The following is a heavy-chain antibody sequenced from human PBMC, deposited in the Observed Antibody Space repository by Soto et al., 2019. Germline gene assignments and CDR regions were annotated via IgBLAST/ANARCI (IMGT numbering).Heavy chain of an antibody. J-gene: IGHJ4*02. CDR2: IYHSGRT. V-gene: IGHV4-39*01. CDR3: ARQRKTVLTQAYFDY. CDR1: GESISSSSYY. D-gene: IGHD2-21*02. Sequence: SETLSLTCIVSGESISSSSYYWGWIRQPPGKGLEWIGSIYHSGRTYYNPSLKSRVSISIDTSKNQFSLKLSSVTAADTALYYCARQRKTVLTQAYFDYWGQGAMVTVSS.